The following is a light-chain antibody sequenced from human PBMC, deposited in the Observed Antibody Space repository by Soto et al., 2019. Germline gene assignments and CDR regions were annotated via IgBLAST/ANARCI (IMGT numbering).Light chain of an antibody. CDR1: RSDVGGYNY. CDR2: DVS. CDR3: SSYTSSLYV. J-gene: IGLJ1*01. Sequence: QSALTQPASVSGSPLQSITISCTGNRSDVGGYNYVSWYQQHPGKAPKLMIYDVSNRPSGVSNRFSGSKSGNTASLTISGLQAEDEADYYCSSYTSSLYVFGTGTKVTVL. V-gene: IGLV2-14*01.